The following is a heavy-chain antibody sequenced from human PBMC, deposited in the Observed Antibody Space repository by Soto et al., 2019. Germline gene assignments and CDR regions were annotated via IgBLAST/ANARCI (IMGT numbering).Heavy chain of an antibody. D-gene: IGHD5-12*01. Sequence: SETLSLTCTVSGDSVTSGSHYWSWIRQPPGKGLEYIGYIFYRETTSYHPSLKSRVTISVDTSQTQFSRKLCSVTAADRARTYPARVPAEMATIGYHYSYGVDVWGQGTTGTVS. CDR1: GDSVTSGSHY. J-gene: IGHJ6*02. CDR2: IFYRETT. CDR3: ARVPAEMATIGYHYSYGVDV. V-gene: IGHV4-61*01.